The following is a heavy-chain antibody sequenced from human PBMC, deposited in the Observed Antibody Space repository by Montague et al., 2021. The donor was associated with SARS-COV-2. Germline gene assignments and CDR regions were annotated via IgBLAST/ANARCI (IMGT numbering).Heavy chain of an antibody. D-gene: IGHD6-19*01. CDR2: IYYSGST. CDR3: AGRPTPSYSSGWYLFYYAMDV. V-gene: IGHV4-59*03. CDR1: GGSINSYY. J-gene: IGHJ6*02. Sequence: SETLSLTCAVSGGSINSYYWSWIRQPPGKGLEWIGHIYYSGSTIYNPSLKSRVTISIDTSKNQFSLKLNSVTAADTAVYYCAGRPTPSYSSGWYLFYYAMDVWGQGTTVTVSS.